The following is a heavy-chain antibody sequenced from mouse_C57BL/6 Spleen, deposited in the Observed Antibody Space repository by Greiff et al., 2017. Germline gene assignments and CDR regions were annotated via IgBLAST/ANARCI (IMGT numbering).Heavy chain of an antibody. CDR3: ARSGYDSHWYFDV. D-gene: IGHD2-4*01. CDR2: INPNNGGT. CDR1: GYTFTDYN. Sequence: VQLQQSGPELVKPGASVKIPCKASGYTFTDYNMDWVKQSHGKSLEWIGDINPNNGGTIYNQKFKGKATLTVDKSSSTAYMELRSLTSEDTAVYYCARSGYDSHWYFDVWGTGTTVTVSS. J-gene: IGHJ1*03. V-gene: IGHV1-18*01.